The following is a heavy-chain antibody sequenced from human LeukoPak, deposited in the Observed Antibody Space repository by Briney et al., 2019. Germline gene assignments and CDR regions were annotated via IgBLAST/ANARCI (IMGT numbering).Heavy chain of an antibody. CDR3: ARNDWNDAWFDP. CDR1: GFTFTGYD. V-gene: IGHV1-2*02. CDR2: INPSTGGT. D-gene: IGHD1-1*01. J-gene: IGHJ5*02. Sequence: GASVKVSCKASGFTFTGYDIHWVRQAPGQGLEWMGRINPSTGGTNYAQKFQGRVTMTRDTSISTAYMELGGLRSDDTAVYYCARNDWNDAWFDPWGQGTLVTVSS.